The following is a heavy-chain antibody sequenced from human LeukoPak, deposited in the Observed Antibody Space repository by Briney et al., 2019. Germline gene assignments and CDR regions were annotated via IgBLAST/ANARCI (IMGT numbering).Heavy chain of an antibody. J-gene: IGHJ4*02. CDR3: ARDLRIWSGATYYFDY. Sequence: PSETLSLTCTVSGGSISSGDYYWSWIRQPPGKGLEWIGYIYYSGSTYYNPSLKSRVTVSADTSKNQFSLKLSSVTAADTAVYYCARDLRIWSGATYYFDYWGQGTLVTVSS. CDR1: GGSISSGDYY. CDR2: IYYSGST. V-gene: IGHV4-30-4*01. D-gene: IGHD3-3*01.